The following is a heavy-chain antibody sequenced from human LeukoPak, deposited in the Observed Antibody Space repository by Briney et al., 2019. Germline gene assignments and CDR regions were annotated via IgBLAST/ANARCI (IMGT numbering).Heavy chain of an antibody. V-gene: IGHV4-34*01. Sequence: SETLSLTCAVYGGSFSGYYWSWIRQPPGKGLGWIGEINHSGSTNYNPSLKSRVTISVDTSKNQFSLKLSSVTAADTAVYYCARPLGYCSSTSCYNAFDIWGQGTMVTVSS. CDR3: ARPLGYCSSTSCYNAFDI. J-gene: IGHJ3*02. CDR2: INHSGST. D-gene: IGHD2-2*02. CDR1: GGSFSGYY.